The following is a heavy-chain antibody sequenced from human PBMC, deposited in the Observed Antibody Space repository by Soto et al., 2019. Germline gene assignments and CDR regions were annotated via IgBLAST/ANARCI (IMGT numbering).Heavy chain of an antibody. CDR1: GVTISSSIYY. D-gene: IGHD5-18*01. Sequence: AETLRLTCSVSGVTISSSIYYWVWMGQGPGKGLVWIVSIYYSGSTYDNPALKSLVIICVDTTKNHFSLKLSSGTAADAAVYYCARKTNGRSAYRYGLYHYYYYGMHVWGQGNQVTVSS. CDR3: ARKTNGRSAYRYGLYHYYYYGMHV. J-gene: IGHJ6*02. V-gene: IGHV4-39*01. CDR2: IYYSGST.